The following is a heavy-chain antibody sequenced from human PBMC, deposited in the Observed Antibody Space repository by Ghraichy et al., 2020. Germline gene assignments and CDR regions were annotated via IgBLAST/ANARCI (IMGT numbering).Heavy chain of an antibody. D-gene: IGHD3-3*01. Sequence: SETLSLTCAVYGGSFSNYYWSWIRQPPGKGLEWIGEINQSGSTNYNPSLKSRVTISIDTSKNQFSLNLSSVAAADTAVYYCARARGTSLGVFIALTFGYWGQGTLVTVSS. J-gene: IGHJ4*02. CDR3: ARARGTSLGVFIALTFGY. CDR1: GGSFSNYY. CDR2: INQSGST. V-gene: IGHV4-34*01.